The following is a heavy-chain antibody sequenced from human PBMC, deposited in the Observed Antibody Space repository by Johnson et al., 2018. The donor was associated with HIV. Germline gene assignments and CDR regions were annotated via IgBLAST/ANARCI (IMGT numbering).Heavy chain of an antibody. CDR2: ISVSGDST. D-gene: IGHD6-13*01. J-gene: IGHJ3*02. V-gene: IGHV3-23*04. CDR3: ARDGTSRGGAFDI. CDR1: GFTFSSYA. Sequence: VPLVESGGGVVQPGRSLRLSCAASGFTFSSYAMHWVRQAPGKGLEWVSAISVSGDSTYYADSVKGRFTISREKSKNTLYVQMNSLRAEDTAVYYCARDGTSRGGAFDIWGQGTMVTVSS.